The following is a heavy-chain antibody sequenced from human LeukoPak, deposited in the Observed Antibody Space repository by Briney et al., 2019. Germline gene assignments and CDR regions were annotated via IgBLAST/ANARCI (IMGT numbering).Heavy chain of an antibody. Sequence: SETLSLTCAVYGGSFSGYYWSLIRQPPGKGLEWIGEINHSGSTNYNPSLKSRVTISVDTSKNQFSLKLSSVTAADTAVYYCASGGYYFDYWGQGTLVTVSS. CDR2: INHSGST. CDR1: GGSFSGYY. D-gene: IGHD2-15*01. CDR3: ASGGYYFDY. V-gene: IGHV4-34*01. J-gene: IGHJ4*02.